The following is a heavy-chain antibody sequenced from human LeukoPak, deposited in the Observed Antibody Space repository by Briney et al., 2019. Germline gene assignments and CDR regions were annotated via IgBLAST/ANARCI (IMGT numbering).Heavy chain of an antibody. V-gene: IGHV4-59*01. Sequence: PSETLPLTCTVSGGSISSYYWSWIRQPPGKGLEWIGYIYYSGSTNYNPSLKSRVTISVDTSKNQFSLKLSSVTAADTALYYCAGVPRAVAYWYFDLWGRGTLVTVSS. J-gene: IGHJ2*01. D-gene: IGHD6-19*01. CDR1: GGSISSYY. CDR2: IYYSGST. CDR3: AGVPRAVAYWYFDL.